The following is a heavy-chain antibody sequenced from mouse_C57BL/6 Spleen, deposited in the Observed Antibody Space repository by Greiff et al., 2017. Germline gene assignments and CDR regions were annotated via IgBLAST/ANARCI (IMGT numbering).Heavy chain of an antibody. Sequence: QVQLQQPGAELVKPGASVKMSCKASGYTFTSYWITWVKQRPGQGLEWIGDIYPGSGSTNYNEKFKSKATLTVDTSSSTAYMQLSSLTSEDSAVYYCARSYYGSDYYAMDYGGQGTSVTVSS. CDR3: ARSYYGSDYYAMDY. J-gene: IGHJ4*01. CDR2: IYPGSGST. CDR1: GYTFTSYW. V-gene: IGHV1-55*01. D-gene: IGHD1-1*01.